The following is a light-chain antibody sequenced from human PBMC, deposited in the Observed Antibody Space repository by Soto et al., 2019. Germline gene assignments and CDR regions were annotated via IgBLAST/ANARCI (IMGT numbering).Light chain of an antibody. V-gene: IGKV3-15*01. CDR3: QQYNNWNT. CDR2: GAS. Sequence: EIVMTQSPATLSVSPGERATLSCRASQSVSSNLAWYQQKPGQAPRLLIYGASTRATGIPARFSCSGSGTEFTLTISSLQSEDFAVYYCQQYNNWNTFGGGTKVDIK. CDR1: QSVSSN. J-gene: IGKJ4*01.